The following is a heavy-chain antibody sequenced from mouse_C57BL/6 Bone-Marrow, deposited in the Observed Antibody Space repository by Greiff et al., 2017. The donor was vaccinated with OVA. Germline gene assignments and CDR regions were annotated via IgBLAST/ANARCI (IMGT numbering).Heavy chain of an antibody. J-gene: IGHJ4*01. CDR2: IWSGGST. D-gene: IGHD1-1*01. Sequence: QVQLKESGPGLVQPSQSLSITCTVSGFSLTSYGVHWVRQSPGKGLEWLGVIWSGGSTDYNAAFISRLSISKDNSKSQVFFKMNSLQADDTAIYYCARITTVDAMDYWGQGTSVTVSS. CDR3: ARITTVDAMDY. V-gene: IGHV2-2*01. CDR1: GFSLTSYG.